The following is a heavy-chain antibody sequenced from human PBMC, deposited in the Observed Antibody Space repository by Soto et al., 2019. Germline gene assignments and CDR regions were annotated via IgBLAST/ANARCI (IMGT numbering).Heavy chain of an antibody. CDR3: ARRGDIVLVPADPLEY. CDR2: LYYSGRT. Sequence: QLQLQESGPGLVKPSETLSLTCTVSGGSISSGSHYWGWIRQPPGKGLEWIGSLYYSGRTYYNPSLKSRVTITVDRSKNQLSLRLSSVTAADTAVYYCARRGDIVLVPADPLEYWGQGTLVTVSS. J-gene: IGHJ4*02. CDR1: GGSISSGSHY. D-gene: IGHD2-2*01. V-gene: IGHV4-39*01.